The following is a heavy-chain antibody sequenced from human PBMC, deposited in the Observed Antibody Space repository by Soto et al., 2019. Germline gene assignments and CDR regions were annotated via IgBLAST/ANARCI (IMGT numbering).Heavy chain of an antibody. CDR2: IIPIFGTA. J-gene: IGHJ4*02. V-gene: IGHV1-69*13. D-gene: IGHD2-21*01. CDR1: GGTFSSYA. CDR3: ARWGGGGAGYYFDY. Sequence: GASVKVSCKASGGTFSSYAISWVRQAPGQGLEWMGGIIPIFGTANYAQKFQGRVTITADESTSTAYMELSSLRSEDTAVYYCARWGGGGAGYYFDYWGQGTLVTVSS.